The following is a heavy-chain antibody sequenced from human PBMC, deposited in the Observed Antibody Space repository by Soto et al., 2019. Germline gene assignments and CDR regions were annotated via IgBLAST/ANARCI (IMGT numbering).Heavy chain of an antibody. CDR1: GGSISSYY. D-gene: IGHD4-17*01. J-gene: IGHJ4*02. V-gene: IGHV4-59*01. Sequence: SETLSLTCTVSGGSISSYYWSWIRQPPGKGLEWIGYIYYSGSTNYNPSLKSRVTISVDTSKNQFSLKLSSVTAADTAVYYCAREAVYGDFSSYFDYWGQGTLVTVSS. CDR3: AREAVYGDFSSYFDY. CDR2: IYYSGST.